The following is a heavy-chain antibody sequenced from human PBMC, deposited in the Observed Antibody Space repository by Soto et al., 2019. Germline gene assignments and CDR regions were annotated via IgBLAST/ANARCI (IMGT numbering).Heavy chain of an antibody. V-gene: IGHV3-30*18. CDR2: ISYDGSNK. J-gene: IGHJ5*02. Sequence: QVQLVESGGGVVQPGRSLRLSCAASGFTFSNYGIHWVRQAPGKGLEWVAVISYDGSNKYYADSVKGRFTISRDNSKNTLHLQMNSLRAEDTAVYYCAKGDWFDPWGQGTLVTVSS. CDR3: AKGDWFDP. CDR1: GFTFSNYG.